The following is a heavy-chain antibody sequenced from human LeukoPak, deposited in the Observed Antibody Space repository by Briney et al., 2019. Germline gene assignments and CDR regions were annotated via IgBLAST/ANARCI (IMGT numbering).Heavy chain of an antibody. CDR1: GYTFTGYY. D-gene: IGHD3-10*01. CDR3: ARGWQLWFGELLVPNWFDP. Sequence: GASVKVSCKASGYTFTGYYMHWVRQAPGQGLEWMGWINPNSGGTNYAQKFQGRVTMTRDTSISTAYMELSRLRSDDTAVYYCARGWQLWFGELLVPNWFDPWGQGTLVTVSS. V-gene: IGHV1-2*02. CDR2: INPNSGGT. J-gene: IGHJ5*02.